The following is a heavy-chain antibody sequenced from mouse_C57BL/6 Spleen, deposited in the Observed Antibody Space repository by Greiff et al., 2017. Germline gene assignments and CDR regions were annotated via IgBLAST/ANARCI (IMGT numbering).Heavy chain of an antibody. D-gene: IGHD2-5*01. CDR2: IDPENGDT. J-gene: IGHJ2*01. CDR3: IYSNYVLDY. Sequence: VHVKQSGAELVRPGASVKLSCTASGFNIKDDYMHWVKQRPEQGLEWIGWIDPENGDTEYASKFQGKATITADTSSNTAYLQRSSLTSEDTAVYYCIYSNYVLDYWGQGTTLTVSS. V-gene: IGHV14-4*01. CDR1: GFNIKDDY.